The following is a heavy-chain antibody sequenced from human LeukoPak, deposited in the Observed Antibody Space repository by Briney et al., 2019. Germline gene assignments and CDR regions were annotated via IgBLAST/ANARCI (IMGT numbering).Heavy chain of an antibody. CDR3: AKDRRYINS. CDR2: IRYDGSYK. Sequence: GGSLRLSCAASGFTFSSYAMHWVRQAPGKGLEWVGFIRYDGSYKYHADSVKGRLTISRDNSKNMLYLQMNSLRAEDTAVYYCAKDRRYINSWDQGTLVTVSS. CDR1: GFTFSSYA. J-gene: IGHJ4*02. V-gene: IGHV3-30*02. D-gene: IGHD6-13*01.